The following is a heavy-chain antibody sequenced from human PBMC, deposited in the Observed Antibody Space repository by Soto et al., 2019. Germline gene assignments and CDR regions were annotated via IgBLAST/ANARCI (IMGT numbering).Heavy chain of an antibody. V-gene: IGHV4-4*07. D-gene: IGHD3-3*01. CDR1: GGAISTYY. CDR3: ARGQRFSDWFDP. Sequence: ETLSLTCTVSGGAISTYYWTWIRQPAGKGLEWIGRIYSSGSTKYNPALQSRVTMSLDTSNNQFSLRLTSVTAADTAVYYCARGQRFSDWFDPWGQGTLVTVSS. J-gene: IGHJ5*02. CDR2: IYSSGST.